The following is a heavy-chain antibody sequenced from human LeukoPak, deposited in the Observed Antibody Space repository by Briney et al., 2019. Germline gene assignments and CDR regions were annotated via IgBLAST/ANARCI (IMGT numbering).Heavy chain of an antibody. D-gene: IGHD1-1*01. Sequence: GGSLRLSCAASGFTFSSYGMSWVRQAPGKGLVWVSRIDSDGNSTAYADSVKGRFTISRDNAKNTLYLQMNSLRAEDTAVYYCASEGTTGTTWGPDYWGQGTLVTVSS. CDR2: IDSDGNST. V-gene: IGHV3-74*01. CDR3: ASEGTTGTTWGPDY. J-gene: IGHJ4*02. CDR1: GFTFSSYG.